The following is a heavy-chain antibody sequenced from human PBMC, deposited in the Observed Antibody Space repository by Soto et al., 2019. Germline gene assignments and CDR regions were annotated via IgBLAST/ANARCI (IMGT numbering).Heavy chain of an antibody. D-gene: IGHD2-2*01. Sequence: QVQLQESGPGLVKPSGTLSLTCAVSGGSIATNNWWSWVRQPPGKGLEWIGEIYPSGDTNYVPSLKSRVTISVDISKNQFSLKLTSVTAADTAVYYCARGGGYCGSAKCYPAGDYWGQGTLVTVSS. CDR1: GGSIATNNW. V-gene: IGHV4-4*02. CDR3: ARGGGYCGSAKCYPAGDY. J-gene: IGHJ4*02. CDR2: IYPSGDT.